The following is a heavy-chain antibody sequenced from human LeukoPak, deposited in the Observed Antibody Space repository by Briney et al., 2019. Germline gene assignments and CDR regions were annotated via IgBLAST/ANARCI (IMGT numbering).Heavy chain of an antibody. CDR1: GFTFNIFA. J-gene: IGHJ4*02. CDR3: AKDQHGYDKPIDY. D-gene: IGHD5-12*01. Sequence: GGSLRLSCAASGFTFNIFAMNWVRQASGRGLEWASAISGSGISTYYADSVKGRFTISRDNSKNTLYLQINSLRAEDTAVYFCAKDQHGYDKPIDYWGQGTLVTVSS. V-gene: IGHV3-23*01. CDR2: ISGSGIST.